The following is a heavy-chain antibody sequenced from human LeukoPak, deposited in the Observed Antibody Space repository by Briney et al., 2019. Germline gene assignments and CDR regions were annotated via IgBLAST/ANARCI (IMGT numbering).Heavy chain of an antibody. CDR1: GFTVSNNY. CDR3: AKATRDIVVVVAAIVNAFDI. D-gene: IGHD2-15*01. J-gene: IGHJ3*02. Sequence: GGSLRLSCAASGFTVSNNYMRWVRQAPGKGLEWVSLIYSGGSTYYADSVKGRFTISRDNSKNTLYLQMNSLRAEDTAVYYCAKATRDIVVVVAAIVNAFDIWGQGTMVTVSS. V-gene: IGHV3-66*01. CDR2: IYSGGST.